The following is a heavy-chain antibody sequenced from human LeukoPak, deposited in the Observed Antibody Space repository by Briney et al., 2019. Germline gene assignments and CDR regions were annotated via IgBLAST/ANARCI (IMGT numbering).Heavy chain of an antibody. CDR1: GFTVSSNY. D-gene: IGHD2/OR15-2a*01. J-gene: IGHJ4*02. Sequence: GGSLRLSCADSGFTVSSNYMSWVRQAPGKGLEWVSVIYSGGDTYYADSVKGRFTISRDNSKNTLYLQMNSLRAEDTALYYCARVPPLSKYYFDYWGQGTLVTVSS. V-gene: IGHV3-53*01. CDR3: ARVPPLSKYYFDY. CDR2: IYSGGDT.